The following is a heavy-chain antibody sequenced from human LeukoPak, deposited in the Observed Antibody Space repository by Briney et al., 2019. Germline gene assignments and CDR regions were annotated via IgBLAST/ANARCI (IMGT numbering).Heavy chain of an antibody. CDR1: GGTFSIYA. CDR2: IIPILGIA. D-gene: IGHD5-18*01. Sequence: GASVKVSCKASGGTFSIYAISWVRQAPGQGLEWMGRIIPILGIANYAQKFQGRVTITADKSTSTAYMELSSLRSEDTAVYYCARVPPTRGYSYGSAIDYWGQGTLVTVSS. V-gene: IGHV1-69*04. CDR3: ARVPPTRGYSYGSAIDY. J-gene: IGHJ4*02.